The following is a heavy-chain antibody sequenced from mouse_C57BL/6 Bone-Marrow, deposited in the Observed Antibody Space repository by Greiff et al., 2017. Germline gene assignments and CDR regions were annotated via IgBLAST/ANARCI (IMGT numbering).Heavy chain of an antibody. D-gene: IGHD2-1*01. CDR1: GFNIKDDY. V-gene: IGHV14-4*01. CDR2: IDPENGDT. CDR3: TTCYDNSAWFYY. Sequence: EVQLQQSGAELVRPGASVKLSCTASGFNIKDDYMHWVKQRPEQGLEWIGWIDPENGDTEYASKFQGKATITADNSSNTAYLQLSSLTSEDTAVYYCTTCYDNSAWFYYGGQGTRVTVSA. J-gene: IGHJ3*01.